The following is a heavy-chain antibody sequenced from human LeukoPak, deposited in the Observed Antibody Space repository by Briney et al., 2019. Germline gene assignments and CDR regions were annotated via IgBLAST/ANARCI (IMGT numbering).Heavy chain of an antibody. CDR1: GGSISSYY. V-gene: IGHV4-4*07. D-gene: IGHD4-23*01. J-gene: IGHJ6*02. CDR2: IYTSGST. Sequence: SETLSLTCTVSGGSISSYYWSWIRQPAGKGLEWIGRIYTSGSTNYNPSLKSRVTMSVDTSKNQFSLKLSSVTAADTAVYYCARDSNDYGGNRLPTKCYYYGMDVWGQGTTVTVSS. CDR3: ARDSNDYGGNRLPTKCYYYGMDV.